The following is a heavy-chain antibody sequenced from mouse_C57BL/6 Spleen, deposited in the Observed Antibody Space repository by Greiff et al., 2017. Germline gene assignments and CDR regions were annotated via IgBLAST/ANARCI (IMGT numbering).Heavy chain of an antibody. Sequence: QVQLKESGAELVKPGASVKISCKASGYAFSSYWMNWVKQRPGKGLEWIGQIYPGDGDTNYNGKFKGKATLTADKSSSTAYMQLSSLTSEDSAVYFCARSGYSNYVKAFDVWGTGTTVTVSS. CDR2: IYPGDGDT. V-gene: IGHV1-80*01. J-gene: IGHJ1*03. CDR1: GYAFSSYW. D-gene: IGHD2-5*01. CDR3: ARSGYSNYVKAFDV.